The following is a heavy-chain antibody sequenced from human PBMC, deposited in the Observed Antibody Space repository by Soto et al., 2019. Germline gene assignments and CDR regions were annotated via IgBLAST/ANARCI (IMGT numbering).Heavy chain of an antibody. V-gene: IGHV4-34*01. D-gene: IGHD3-10*01. CDR2: INHSGST. J-gene: IGHJ5*02. Sequence: PSETLSLTCAVYGGSFSGYYWSWIRQPPGKGLEWIGEINHSGSTNYNPSLKSRVTISVDTSKNQFSLKLSSVTAADTAVYYCARGQRAYYYGSGSYYNARAWSDPWGQGTLVTVSS. CDR1: GGSFSGYY. CDR3: ARGQRAYYYGSGSYYNARAWSDP.